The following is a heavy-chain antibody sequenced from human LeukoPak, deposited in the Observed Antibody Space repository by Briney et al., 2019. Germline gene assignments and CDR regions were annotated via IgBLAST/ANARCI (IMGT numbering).Heavy chain of an antibody. V-gene: IGHV3-23*01. CDR1: GFTFSNFA. CDR3: AKSIDFTGYSSWDY. CDR2: ISGSGIRT. D-gene: IGHD3-9*01. J-gene: IGHJ4*02. Sequence: GGSLRLSCSASGFTFSNFAMSWVRQAPGKGLEWVSGISGSGIRTFSADSVKGRFTISRDNSKNTLYLQIHSLRAEDTAVYCCAKSIDFTGYSSWDYWGRGTLVTVSS.